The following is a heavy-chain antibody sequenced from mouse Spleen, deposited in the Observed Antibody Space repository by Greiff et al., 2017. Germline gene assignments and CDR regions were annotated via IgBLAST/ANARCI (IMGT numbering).Heavy chain of an antibody. V-gene: IGHV5-4*02. CDR2: ISDGGSYT. Sequence: EVKLVESGGGLVKPGGSLKLSCAASGFTFSDYYMYWVRQTPEKRLEWVATISDGGSYTYYPDSVKGRFTISRDNAKNNLYLQMSSLKSEDTAMYYCANGNYWYFDVWGAGTTVTVSS. CDR3: ANGNYWYFDV. J-gene: IGHJ1*01. D-gene: IGHD2-1*01. CDR1: GFTFSDYY.